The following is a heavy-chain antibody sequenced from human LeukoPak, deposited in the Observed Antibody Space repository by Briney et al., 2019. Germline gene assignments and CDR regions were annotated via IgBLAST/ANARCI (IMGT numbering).Heavy chain of an antibody. CDR2: INPSGGST. Sequence: ASVKVSCKASGYTFTSYYMHWVRQAPGQGLEWMGIINPSGGSTSYAQKFQGRVTTTRDTSTSTVYMELSSLRSEDTAVYYCARDNIGAGIAVAFPYFDHWGQGTLVTVSS. D-gene: IGHD6-19*01. CDR1: GYTFTSYY. J-gene: IGHJ4*02. CDR3: ARDNIGAGIAVAFPYFDH. V-gene: IGHV1-46*01.